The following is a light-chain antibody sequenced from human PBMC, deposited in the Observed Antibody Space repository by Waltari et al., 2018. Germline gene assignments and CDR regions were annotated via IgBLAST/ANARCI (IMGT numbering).Light chain of an antibody. CDR2: EVT. V-gene: IGLV2-23*02. J-gene: IGLJ1*01. CDR3: CSYSGSSTSLG. CDR1: SSDVRNYNL. Sequence: QSALTQPASVSGSPGQSITISCTGTSSDVRNYNLVSWYQQHPGKAPNLMLYEVTKRPSGVSNRFSGSKSGTTASLTISGLQADDEADYYCCSYSGSSTSLGFGTGTKVTV.